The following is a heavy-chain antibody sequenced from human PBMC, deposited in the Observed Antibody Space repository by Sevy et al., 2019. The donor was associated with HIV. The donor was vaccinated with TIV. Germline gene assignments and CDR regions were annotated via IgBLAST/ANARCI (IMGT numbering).Heavy chain of an antibody. CDR1: GFTFGNYD. J-gene: IGHJ2*01. CDR2: IGLAGDT. CDR3: GRAWRDRWYLEL. Sequence: GESLKISCVASGFTFGNYDMHWVRQAKGKGLEWVSAIGLAGDTYYPGSVKGRFTISREKDKKSLYLQMNSLRAGDTAVYYCGRAWRDRWYLELWGRGTLVTVSS. V-gene: IGHV3-13*01.